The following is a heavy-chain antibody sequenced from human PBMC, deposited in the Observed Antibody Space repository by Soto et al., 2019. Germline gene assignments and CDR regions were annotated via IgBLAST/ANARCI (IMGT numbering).Heavy chain of an antibody. CDR2: IYYSRST. CDR3: ERGHAPNHDGFDI. J-gene: IGHJ3*02. CDR1: DGSLLTSGSY. V-gene: IGHV4-31*03. Sequence: LSLTCTVSDGSLLTSGSYWSWIRQIPGKGLEWIAYIYYSRSTHYNASLKSRLSISLDSSKNQFSLELGSVAAADTAVYFCERGHAPNHDGFDIWGQGTLVTVSS.